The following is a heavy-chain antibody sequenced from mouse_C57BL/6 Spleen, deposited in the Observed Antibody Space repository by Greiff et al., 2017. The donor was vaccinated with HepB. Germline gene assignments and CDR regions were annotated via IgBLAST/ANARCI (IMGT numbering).Heavy chain of an antibody. CDR2: IDPETGGT. J-gene: IGHJ4*01. CDR3: TRRGWLLSTLYAMDY. CDR1: GYTFTDYE. D-gene: IGHD2-3*01. Sequence: QVQLKESGAELVRPGASVTLSCKASGYTFTDYEMHWVKQTPVHGLEWIGAIDPETGGTAYNQKFKGKAILTADKSSSTAYMELRSLTSEDSAVYYCTRRGWLLSTLYAMDYWGQGTSVTVSS. V-gene: IGHV1-15*01.